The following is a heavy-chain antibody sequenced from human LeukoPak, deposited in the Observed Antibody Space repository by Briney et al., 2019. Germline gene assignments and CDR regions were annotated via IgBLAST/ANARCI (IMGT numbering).Heavy chain of an antibody. J-gene: IGHJ4*02. D-gene: IGHD1-26*01. V-gene: IGHV4-39*07. CDR3: ARVLFPGGSYHYCFDY. Sequence: PSETLSLTCTVSGGSISTNNYYWGWIRQPPGKGLEWIGNIFYSGSTYYSPSLKSRVTISLDTSRNQFSLKLSSVTAADTAVYYCARVLFPGGSYHYCFDYWGQGTLVTVSS. CDR1: GGSISTNNYY. CDR2: IFYSGST.